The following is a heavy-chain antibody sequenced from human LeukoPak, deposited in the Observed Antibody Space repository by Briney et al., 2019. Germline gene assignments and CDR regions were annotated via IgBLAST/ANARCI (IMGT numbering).Heavy chain of an antibody. J-gene: IGHJ4*02. D-gene: IGHD6-13*01. CDR2: ISGGSSTI. V-gene: IGHV3-48*02. CDR1: GFTFSSYS. CDR3: AKTRPLDSSSWSHGDY. Sequence: PGGSLRLSCAASGFTFSSYSMNWVRQAPGKGPEWVSYISGGSSTIYYADSVKGRFTISRDNAKNSLYLQMNSLRDEDTAVYYCAKTRPLDSSSWSHGDYWGQGTLVTVSS.